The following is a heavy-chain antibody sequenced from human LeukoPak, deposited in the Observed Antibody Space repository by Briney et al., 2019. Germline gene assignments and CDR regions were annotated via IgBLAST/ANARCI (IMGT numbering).Heavy chain of an antibody. CDR3: ARQPWGIRGVKRRGWFDP. CDR2: INHSGST. CDR1: GFTFSSYA. Sequence: GSLRLSCAASGFTFSSYAMSWVRQAPGKGLEWIGEINHSGSTNYNPSLKSRISISVDTSKNQFSLKLSSVTAADTAVYYCARQPWGIRGVKRRGWFDPWGQGTLVTVSS. V-gene: IGHV4-34*01. D-gene: IGHD3-10*01. J-gene: IGHJ5*02.